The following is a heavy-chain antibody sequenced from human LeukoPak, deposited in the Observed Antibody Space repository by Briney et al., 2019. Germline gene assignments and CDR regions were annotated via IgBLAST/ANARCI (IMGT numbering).Heavy chain of an antibody. CDR3: ARDYYDNSGYYSHTGGY. CDR1: GYFFTTYG. CDR2: ISAYNGNT. V-gene: IGHV1-18*01. Sequence: ASVTVSCKVSGYFFTTYGISWVRQAPGQGLEWMGWISAYNGNTNYAQKLQGRATMTTDTSTSTAYMELRSLRSDDTAVYYCARDYYDNSGYYSHTGGYWGQGTLVTVSS. J-gene: IGHJ4*02. D-gene: IGHD3-22*01.